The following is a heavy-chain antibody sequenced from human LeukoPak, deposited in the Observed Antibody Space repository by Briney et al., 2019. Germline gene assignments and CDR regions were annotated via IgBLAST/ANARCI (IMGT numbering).Heavy chain of an antibody. CDR3: VSFYETY. Sequence: GGSLRLSCAASGNYWMHWVRQAPGKGLVWVSHVNSDGSWTSYADSVKGRFTISKDNAKNTVYPQKNNLRAEDTAVYYSVSFYETYWGRGTLVTVSS. CDR1: GNYW. V-gene: IGHV3-74*01. CDR2: VNSDGSWT. J-gene: IGHJ4*02. D-gene: IGHD2-2*01.